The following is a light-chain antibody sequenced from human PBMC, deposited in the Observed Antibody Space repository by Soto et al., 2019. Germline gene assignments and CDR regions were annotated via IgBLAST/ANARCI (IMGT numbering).Light chain of an antibody. CDR1: SGHSSYA. CDR2: LSSDGSH. CDR3: QTWDTGARVV. J-gene: IGLJ2*01. V-gene: IGLV4-69*01. Sequence: QSVLTQSPSASASLGASVKLTCTLSSGHSSYAIAWHQQQPEKGPRYLMKLSSDGSHSKGDGIPDRFSGSSSGAERYLTIASLQSEDGADDYCQTWDTGARVVFGGGTKLTVL.